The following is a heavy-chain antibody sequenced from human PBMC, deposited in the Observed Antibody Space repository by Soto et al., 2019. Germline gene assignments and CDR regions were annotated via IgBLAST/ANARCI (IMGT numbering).Heavy chain of an antibody. CDR3: ARGSYDFWSGYSTDYYYYGMDV. CDR2: IYTSGST. CDR1: GGSISSYY. Sequence: SETLSLTCTVSGGSISSYYWSWIRQPAGKGLEWIGRIYTSGSTNYNPSLKSRVTMSVDTSKNQFSLKLSSVTAADTAVYYCARGSYDFWSGYSTDYYYYGMDVWGQGTTVTVYS. J-gene: IGHJ6*02. V-gene: IGHV4-4*07. D-gene: IGHD3-3*01.